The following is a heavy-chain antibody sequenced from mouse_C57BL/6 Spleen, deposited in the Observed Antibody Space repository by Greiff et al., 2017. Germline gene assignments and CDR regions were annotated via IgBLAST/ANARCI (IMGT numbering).Heavy chain of an antibody. CDR3: ARDRGGTGYYYAMDY. CDR1: GFTFSSYA. D-gene: IGHD3-1*01. J-gene: IGHJ4*01. Sequence: EVKLMESGGGLVKPGGSLKLSCAASGFTFSSYAMSWVRQTPEKRLEWVATISDGGSYTYYPDNVKGRFTISRDNAKNNLYLQMSHLKSEDTAMYYCARDRGGTGYYYAMDYWGQGTSVTVSS. CDR2: ISDGGSYT. V-gene: IGHV5-4*01.